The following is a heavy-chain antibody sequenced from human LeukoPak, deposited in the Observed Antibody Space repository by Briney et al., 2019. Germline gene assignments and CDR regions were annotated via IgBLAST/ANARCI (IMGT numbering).Heavy chain of an antibody. Sequence: GGSLRLSCAASGFTFAAYGMHWVRQAPGKGLEWVAGISQDSRGIGYADSVKGRFTISRDNAKNSLYLQMNSLRAEDTAVYYCARVVLRYFDWLSPIDYWGQGTLVTVSS. D-gene: IGHD3-9*01. CDR1: GFTFAAYG. J-gene: IGHJ4*02. CDR2: ISQDSRGI. CDR3: ARVVLRYFDWLSPIDY. V-gene: IGHV3-9*01.